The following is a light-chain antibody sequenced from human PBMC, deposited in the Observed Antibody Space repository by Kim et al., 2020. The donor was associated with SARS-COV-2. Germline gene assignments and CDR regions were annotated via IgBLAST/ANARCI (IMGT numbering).Light chain of an antibody. V-gene: IGLV4-69*01. CDR3: QTWGTGFRV. J-gene: IGLJ2*01. Sequence: AAVNLPCTLCSGHRGYSIALHQQRPEQGPRFLMTLKSDRGHTQGDGIPDRFSGSSSGAERYLTISSIQADDEADYYCQTWGTGFRVFGGGTQLTVL. CDR2: LKSDRGH. CDR1: SGHRGYS.